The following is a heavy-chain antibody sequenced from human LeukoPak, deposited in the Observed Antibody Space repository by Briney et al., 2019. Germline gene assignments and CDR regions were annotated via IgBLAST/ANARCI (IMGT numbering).Heavy chain of an antibody. Sequence: GGSLRLSCAASGFTFSSFGMHWVRQAPGKGLEWVAVIWSDGNNKYYADSVKGRFTISRGNSKNTLYLQMNSLRAEDTAVYYCARDMTYYYGMDVWGQGTTVTVSS. CDR1: GFTFSSFG. J-gene: IGHJ6*02. V-gene: IGHV3-33*01. CDR3: ARDMTYYYGMDV. D-gene: IGHD3-16*01. CDR2: IWSDGNNK.